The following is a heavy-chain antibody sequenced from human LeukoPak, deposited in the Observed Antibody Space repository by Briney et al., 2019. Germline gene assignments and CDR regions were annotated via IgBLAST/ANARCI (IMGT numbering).Heavy chain of an antibody. D-gene: IGHD6-19*01. CDR1: GYTFTGYY. CDR3: ARTIPPRIAVAGTRPFDY. V-gene: IGHV1-2*02. Sequence: ASVKVSCKASGYTFTGYYMHWVRQAPGQGLEWMGWINPNSGGTNYAQKFQGRVTMTRDTSISTAYMELSRLRSDDTAVYYCARTIPPRIAVAGTRPFDYWGQGTLVTVSS. CDR2: INPNSGGT. J-gene: IGHJ4*02.